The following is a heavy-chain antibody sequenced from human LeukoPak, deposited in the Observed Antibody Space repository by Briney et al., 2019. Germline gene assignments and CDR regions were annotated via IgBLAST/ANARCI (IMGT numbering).Heavy chain of an antibody. CDR3: ARDRPHNWFDP. Sequence: GGSLRLSCAASGFTFSSYRMNWVRQAPGKGLQWVSYISSDSTTIYYADSVKGRFTISRDNAENSLYLQMNSLRAEDTAVYYCARDRPHNWFDPWGQGTLVTVSS. CDR2: ISSDSTTI. V-gene: IGHV3-48*04. J-gene: IGHJ5*02. CDR1: GFTFSSYR.